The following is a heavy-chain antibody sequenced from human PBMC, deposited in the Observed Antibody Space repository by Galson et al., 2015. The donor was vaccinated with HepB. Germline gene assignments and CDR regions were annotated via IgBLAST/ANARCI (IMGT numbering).Heavy chain of an antibody. J-gene: IGHJ4*02. CDR2: IKQDGSEK. CDR1: GFTFSSYW. Sequence: SLRLSCAASGFTFSSYWMSWVRQAPGKGLEWVANIKQDGSEKYYVDSVKGRFTISRDNAKNSLYLQMNSLRAEDTAVYYCARTGVKYSGYDWVFDYWGQGTLVTVSS. CDR3: ARTGVKYSGYDWVFDY. D-gene: IGHD5-12*01. V-gene: IGHV3-7*01.